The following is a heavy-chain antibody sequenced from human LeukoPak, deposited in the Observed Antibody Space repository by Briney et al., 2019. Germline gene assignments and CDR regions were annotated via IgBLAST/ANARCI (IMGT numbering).Heavy chain of an antibody. V-gene: IGHV3-30*18. CDR3: AKDKGDY. CDR2: ISYDGSNK. CDR1: GFTFSSYG. Sequence: GGSLRLSCAASGFTFSSYGMPWVRQAPGKGLEWVAVISYDGSNKYYADSVKGRFTISRDNSKNTLYLQMNSLRAEDTAVYYCAKDKGDYWGQGTLVTVPS. J-gene: IGHJ4*02.